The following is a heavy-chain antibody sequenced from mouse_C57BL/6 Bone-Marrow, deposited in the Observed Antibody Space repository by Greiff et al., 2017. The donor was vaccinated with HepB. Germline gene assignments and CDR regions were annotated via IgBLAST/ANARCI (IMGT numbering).Heavy chain of an antibody. CDR3: ARRSNPWYFDV. V-gene: IGHV5-4*03. Sequence: EVMLVESGGGLVKPGGSLKLSCAASGFTFSSYAMSWVRQTPEKRLEWVATISDGGSYTYYPDNVKGRFTISRDNAKNNLYLQMSHLKSEDTAMYDCARRSNPWYFDVWGTGTTVTVSS. D-gene: IGHD2-5*01. CDR2: ISDGGSYT. CDR1: GFTFSSYA. J-gene: IGHJ1*03.